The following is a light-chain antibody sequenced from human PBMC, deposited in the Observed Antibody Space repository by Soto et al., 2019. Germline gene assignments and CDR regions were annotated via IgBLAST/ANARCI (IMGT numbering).Light chain of an antibody. J-gene: IGLJ1*01. CDR1: SSDIGGYDY. V-gene: IGLV2-14*03. CDR2: DVT. CDR3: SSETSSNTFV. Sequence: QSVLTQPASVSGSPGQSITISCTGTSSDIGGYDYVSLYQQHPGKAPKLLTPDVTNRPSGVSNRFSGSKSANTASLTISGLQAEDEAEYYCSSETSSNTFVFGHGTKVXXL.